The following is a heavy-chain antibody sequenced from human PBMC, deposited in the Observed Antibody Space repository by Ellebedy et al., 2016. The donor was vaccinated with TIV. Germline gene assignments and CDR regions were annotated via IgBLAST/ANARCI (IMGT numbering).Heavy chain of an antibody. Sequence: SETLSLTXSVSGVSISSHYWSWIRQPPGKGLEWFGYIYYSGSINYNPSLKSRVTISVDTSKNQFSLNLTSVTAADTAVYYCARDSNGGHPWGQGTLVTVSS. CDR2: IYYSGSI. CDR1: GVSISSHY. V-gene: IGHV4-59*11. J-gene: IGHJ4*02. CDR3: ARDSNGGHP. D-gene: IGHD3-10*01.